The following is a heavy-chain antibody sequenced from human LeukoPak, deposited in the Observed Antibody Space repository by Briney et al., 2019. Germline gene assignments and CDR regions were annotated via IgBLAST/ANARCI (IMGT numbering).Heavy chain of an antibody. CDR2: IRYDGSNK. J-gene: IGHJ4*02. CDR1: GFTFSSYG. V-gene: IGHV3-30*02. Sequence: GGSLRLSCAASGFTFSSYGMHWVRQAPGKGLEWVAFIRYDGSNKYYADSVKGRFTISRDNSKNTLYLQMNSLRAEDTAVYYCAKDFSVYYYDSRVLDYWGQGTLVTVSP. D-gene: IGHD3-22*01. CDR3: AKDFSVYYYDSRVLDY.